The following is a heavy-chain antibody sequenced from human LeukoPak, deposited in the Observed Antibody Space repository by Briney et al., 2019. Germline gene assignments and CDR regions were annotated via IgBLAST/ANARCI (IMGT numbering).Heavy chain of an antibody. CDR3: ARGGYTYGYGY. J-gene: IGHJ4*02. D-gene: IGHD5-18*01. CDR2: INHSGST. Sequence: SETLSLTCAVYGGSFSDYYWSWIRQPPGKGLEWIGEINHSGSTNYNPSLESRVTISVDTSKNQFSLKLNSVTAADTAVYYCARGGYTYGYGYWGQGTLVTVSS. CDR1: GGSFSDYY. V-gene: IGHV4-34*01.